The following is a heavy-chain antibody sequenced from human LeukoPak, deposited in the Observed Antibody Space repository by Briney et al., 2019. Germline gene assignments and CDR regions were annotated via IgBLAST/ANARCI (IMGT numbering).Heavy chain of an antibody. CDR1: EFTFVRYA. J-gene: IGHJ6*03. V-gene: IGHV3-48*04. D-gene: IGHD6-13*01. Sequence: PGGSLSLSCAASEFTFVRYAMNWVRQAPGKGLEWVSYISSSSFKIGYADSVKVRFTISRDNSKNSLYLQMDSLRVEDTAVYYCVRDPSYGSSWYYYMDVWGKGTTVTVSS. CDR3: VRDPSYGSSWYYYMDV. CDR2: ISSSSFKI.